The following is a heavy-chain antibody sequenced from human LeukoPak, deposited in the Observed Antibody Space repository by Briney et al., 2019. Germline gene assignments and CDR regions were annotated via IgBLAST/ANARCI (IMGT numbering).Heavy chain of an antibody. CDR2: ISSSGSTI. D-gene: IGHD1-1*01. CDR3: ARDPRTVRI. V-gene: IGHV3-48*03. Sequence: AGGSLRLSCAASGFTFSSYEVNWVRQAPGKGLEWVSYISSSGSTIYYADSVKGRFTISRDNAKNLLYLQMDSLRVEDTAIYYCARDPRTVRIWGQGTLVTVSS. CDR1: GFTFSSYE. J-gene: IGHJ4*02.